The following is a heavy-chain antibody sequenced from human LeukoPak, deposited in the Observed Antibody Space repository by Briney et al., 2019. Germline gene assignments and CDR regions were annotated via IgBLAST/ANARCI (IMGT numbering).Heavy chain of an antibody. CDR2: IRYDGSNK. Sequence: GRSLRLSCAVSGFTFSSFCMHWVSQAPGKGLEWVAVIRYDGSNKFYADSVKGRFTISRDNSKNTLYLQMNSLRAEDTALYYGARDWGYCTNGVCYTGGSTYYGMDVWGQGTTVTVSS. J-gene: IGHJ6*02. D-gene: IGHD2-8*01. CDR3: ARDWGYCTNGVCYTGGSTYYGMDV. CDR1: GFTFSSFC. V-gene: IGHV3-33*01.